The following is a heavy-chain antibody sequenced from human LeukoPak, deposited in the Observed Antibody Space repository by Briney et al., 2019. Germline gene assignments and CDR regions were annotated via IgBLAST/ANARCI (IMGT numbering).Heavy chain of an antibody. CDR1: GGTFSSYA. J-gene: IGHJ4*02. CDR3: AREVGSRFDY. D-gene: IGHD2-15*01. Sequence: ASVTVSCKASGGTFSSYAISWVRQAPGQGLEWMGGIIPIFGTANYAQKFQGRVTITADESTSTAYMGLSSLRSEDTAVYYCAREVGSRFDYWGQGTLVTVSS. CDR2: IIPIFGTA. V-gene: IGHV1-69*13.